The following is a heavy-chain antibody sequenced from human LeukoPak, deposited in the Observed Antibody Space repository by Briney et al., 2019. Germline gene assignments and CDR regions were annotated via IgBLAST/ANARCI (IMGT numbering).Heavy chain of an antibody. D-gene: IGHD2-15*01. CDR1: GYSISSGYY. Sequence: PSETLSLTCAVSGYSISSGYYWGWIRQPPGKGLEWIGSIYHSGSTYYYPSLKGRVTISLDTSNNQFSLKLTSVTAADTAVYYCARGAYCSGATCYRSYDYYYMDVWGRGTTVTVAS. J-gene: IGHJ6*03. CDR2: IYHSGST. V-gene: IGHV4-38-2*01. CDR3: ARGAYCSGATCYRSYDYYYMDV.